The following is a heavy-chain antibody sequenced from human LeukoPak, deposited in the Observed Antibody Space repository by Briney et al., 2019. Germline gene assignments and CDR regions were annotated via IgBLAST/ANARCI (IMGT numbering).Heavy chain of an antibody. D-gene: IGHD2-2*01. CDR3: ARAILGYCSSTSCYGLFDY. J-gene: IGHJ4*02. CDR2: INHSGST. V-gene: IGHV4-34*01. CDR1: GGSFSGYY. Sequence: SETLSLTCAVCGGSFSGYYWSWIRQPPGKGLEWIGEINHSGSTNYNPSLKSRVTISVDTSRNQFSLKLSSVTAADTAVYYCARAILGYCSSTSCYGLFDYWGQGTLVTVSS.